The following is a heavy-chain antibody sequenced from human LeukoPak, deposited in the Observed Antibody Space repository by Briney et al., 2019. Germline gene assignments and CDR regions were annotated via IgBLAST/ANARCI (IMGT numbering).Heavy chain of an antibody. D-gene: IGHD6-19*01. CDR3: AGEGPWLVFDY. CDR1: GFTFSSYA. V-gene: IGHV3-30-3*01. J-gene: IGHJ4*02. CDR2: ISYDGSNK. Sequence: PGGSLRLSCAASGFTFSSYAMHWVRQAPGKGLEWVAVISYDGSNKYYADSVKGRFTISRDNSKNTLYLQMNSLRAEDTAVYYCAGEGPWLVFDYWGQGTLVTVSS.